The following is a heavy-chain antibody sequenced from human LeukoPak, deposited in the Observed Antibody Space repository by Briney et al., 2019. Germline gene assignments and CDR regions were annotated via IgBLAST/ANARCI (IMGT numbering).Heavy chain of an antibody. J-gene: IGHJ1*01. CDR3: AKDRVSSGPMGAFHQ. Sequence: PGRSLRLSCAASGFTFSSYGMHWVRQAPGKGPEWVAVISNDGSNEYYADSVKGRFTISRDNSRKTLYLQMNSLRAEDTAVYYCAKDRVSSGPMGAFHQWGQGTLVTVSS. D-gene: IGHD1-26*01. CDR2: ISNDGSNE. V-gene: IGHV3-30*18. CDR1: GFTFSSYG.